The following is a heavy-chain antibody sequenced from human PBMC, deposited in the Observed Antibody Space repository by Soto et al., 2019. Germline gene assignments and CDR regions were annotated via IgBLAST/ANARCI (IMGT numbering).Heavy chain of an antibody. V-gene: IGHV3-7*04. D-gene: IGHD1-26*01. J-gene: IGHJ4*02. Sequence: EVHLVESGGGLVQTGGSLRLSCAIFESTVSRDWMNWVRQAPGKGLEWVAHINQDGSEKYYVDSVKGRFTISRDNAKKSLYLQMNSLGPAATAMYYCSGGVGDAFWGQGTLVTVSS. CDR2: INQDGSEK. CDR3: SGGVGDAF. CDR1: ESTVSRDW.